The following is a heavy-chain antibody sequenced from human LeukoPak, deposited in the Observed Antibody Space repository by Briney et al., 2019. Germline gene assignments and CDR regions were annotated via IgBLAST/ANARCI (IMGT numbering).Heavy chain of an antibody. CDR1: GYTLTELS. J-gene: IGHJ4*02. CDR2: FDPEDGET. CDR3: AASYYYGSGSDYYFDY. D-gene: IGHD3-10*01. V-gene: IGHV1-24*01. Sequence: ASVKVSCKVSGYTLTELSMHWVRQAPGKGLEWMGGFDPEDGETIYAQKFQGRVTMTEDTSTDTAYMELSSLRSEDTAVYYCAASYYYGSGSDYYFDYRGQGTLVTVSS.